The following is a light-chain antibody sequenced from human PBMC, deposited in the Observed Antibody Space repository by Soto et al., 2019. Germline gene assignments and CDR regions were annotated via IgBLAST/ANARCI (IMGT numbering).Light chain of an antibody. CDR3: QQRSNWPPIT. CDR2: GAS. Sequence: EIVMTQSPATLSVSPGERATLSCRASQSVSINLAWYQQKPGQAPRLLIYGASSRATGIPDRFSGSGSGTDFTLTISSLEPEDFAVYYCQQRSNWPPITFGQGTRLEIK. J-gene: IGKJ5*01. V-gene: IGKV3-11*01. CDR1: QSVSIN.